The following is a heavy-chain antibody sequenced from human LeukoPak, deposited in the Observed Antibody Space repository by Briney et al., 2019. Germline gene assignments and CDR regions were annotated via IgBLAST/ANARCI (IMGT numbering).Heavy chain of an antibody. CDR3: ARDRMGVYDSSGRSDY. J-gene: IGHJ4*02. CDR2: ISSSGHTI. CDR1: GFTFSDYY. Sequence: GGSLRLSCAASGFTFSDYYMNWIRQAPGKGLEGVSYISSSGHTIYYADSVKGRFTISRDNAKNSLFLQMNSLRAEDTAVYYCARDRMGVYDSSGRSDYWGQGTLVTVSS. V-gene: IGHV3-11*04. D-gene: IGHD3-22*01.